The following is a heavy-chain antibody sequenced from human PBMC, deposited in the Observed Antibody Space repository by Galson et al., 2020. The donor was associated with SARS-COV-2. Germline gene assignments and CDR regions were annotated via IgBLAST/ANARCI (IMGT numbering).Heavy chain of an antibody. CDR2: HSGHNGKT. CDR1: GSTFRRYG. D-gene: IGHD3-9*01. J-gene: IGHJ4*02. V-gene: IGHV1-18*01. CDR3: ARDGEGFDWLFSSNHPSSDY. Sequence: GESLKISCKASGSTFRRYGISWVRQAPRQGLEWMGWHSGHNGKTNYAQKFQDRVTLTTDTSTSTAYLYLRSLRSDDTAVYYCARDGEGFDWLFSSNHPSSDYWGQGTLVTVSS.